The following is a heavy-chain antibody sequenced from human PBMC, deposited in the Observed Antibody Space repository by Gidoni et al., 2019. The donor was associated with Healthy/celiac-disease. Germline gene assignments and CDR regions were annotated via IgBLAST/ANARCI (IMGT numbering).Heavy chain of an antibody. D-gene: IGHD3-10*01. CDR3: ARVFGELYYYYYGMDV. Sequence: QVQLVQSGAEVKKPGTSVKVSCKASGYTFPRYGISWVRQAPGQGLEWMGWNSAYNGNTNYAQKLQGRVTMTTDTSTSTAYMELRSLRSDDTAVYYCARVFGELYYYYYGMDVWGQGTTVTVSS. CDR1: GYTFPRYG. CDR2: NSAYNGNT. J-gene: IGHJ6*02. V-gene: IGHV1-18*01.